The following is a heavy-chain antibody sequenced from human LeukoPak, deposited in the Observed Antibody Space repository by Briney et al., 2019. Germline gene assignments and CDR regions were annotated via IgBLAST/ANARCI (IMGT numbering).Heavy chain of an antibody. CDR1: GGTFSSYA. J-gene: IGHJ3*02. V-gene: IGHV1-69*04. Sequence: ASVKVSCKASGGTFSSYAISWVRQAPGQGLEWMGRIIPILGIANYAQKFQGRVTMTRNTSISTAYMELSSLRSEDTAVYYCVGRGYYGMSSDVFDIWGQGTMVTVSS. CDR3: VGRGYYGMSSDVFDI. CDR2: IIPILGIA. D-gene: IGHD3-22*01.